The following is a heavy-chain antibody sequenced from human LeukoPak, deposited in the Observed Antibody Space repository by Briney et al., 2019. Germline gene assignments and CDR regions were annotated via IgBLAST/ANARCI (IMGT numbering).Heavy chain of an antibody. CDR2: IYPGESDT. D-gene: IGHD5-24*01. CDR3: ARLPRDGYNLADY. Sequence: KIXXXXSGXXXXSXWIGWVRPMPGKGVEWMGIIYPGESDTRYSPSFQGQVTISADKSISTAYLQWSSLKASDTAMYYCARLPRDGYNLADYWGQGTLVTVSS. V-gene: IGHV5-51*01. CDR1: GXXXXSXW. J-gene: IGHJ4*02.